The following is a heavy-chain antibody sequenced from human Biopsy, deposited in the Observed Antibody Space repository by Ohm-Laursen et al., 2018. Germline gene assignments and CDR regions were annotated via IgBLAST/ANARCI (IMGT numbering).Heavy chain of an antibody. CDR2: VYYSGTT. Sequence: SETLSLTCTVSGGSISSDWWSWIRQTPGKGLEWIGYVYYSGTTTYNPSLRSRVTISVDTSMNQISLRLSSVTAADTAVYYCVRQGGYFQNWGPGSQVAVSS. J-gene: IGHJ1*01. D-gene: IGHD5-12*01. V-gene: IGHV4-59*01. CDR3: VRQGGYFQN. CDR1: GGSISSDW.